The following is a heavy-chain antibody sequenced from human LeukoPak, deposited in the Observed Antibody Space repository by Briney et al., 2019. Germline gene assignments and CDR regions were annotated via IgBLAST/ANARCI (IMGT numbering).Heavy chain of an antibody. CDR2: TNPSGGST. Sequence: ASVKVSCKASGYTFTSYYMHWVRQAPGQGLEWMGITNPSGGSTSYAQKFQGRVTMTRDTSTSTVYMELSSLRSEDTAVYYCARVGGLYCGGDCYRFDYWGQGTLVTVSS. V-gene: IGHV1-46*01. CDR3: ARVGGLYCGGDCYRFDY. D-gene: IGHD2-21*02. J-gene: IGHJ4*02. CDR1: GYTFTSYY.